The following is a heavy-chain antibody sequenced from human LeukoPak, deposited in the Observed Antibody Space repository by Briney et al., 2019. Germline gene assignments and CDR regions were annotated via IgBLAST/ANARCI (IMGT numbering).Heavy chain of an antibody. CDR2: IYYSGST. D-gene: IGHD7-27*01. CDR1: GGSISSGDYY. Sequence: SEALSLTCTVSGGSISSGDYYWSWIRQPPGKGLEWIGYIYYSGSTYYNPSLKSRVTISVDTSKNQFSLKLSSVTAADTAAYYCARTQNWDWYFDLWGRGTLVTVSS. J-gene: IGHJ2*01. V-gene: IGHV4-30-4*01. CDR3: ARTQNWDWYFDL.